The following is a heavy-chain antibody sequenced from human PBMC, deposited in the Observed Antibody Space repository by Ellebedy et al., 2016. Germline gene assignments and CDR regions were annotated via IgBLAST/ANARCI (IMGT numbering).Heavy chain of an antibody. CDR1: GYTFTTYF. CDR2: INPSFGTT. J-gene: IGHJ4*02. D-gene: IGHD6-19*01. V-gene: IGHV1-46*01. Sequence: ASVKVSCKASGYTFTTYFMHWVRQAPGQGLEWMGIINPSFGTTTYSQTFQGRVTMTRDTSTSTVYMVLSSLRSDDAAVYYCVREGVVAGKPKFDYWGQGSLVTVSS. CDR3: VREGVVAGKPKFDY.